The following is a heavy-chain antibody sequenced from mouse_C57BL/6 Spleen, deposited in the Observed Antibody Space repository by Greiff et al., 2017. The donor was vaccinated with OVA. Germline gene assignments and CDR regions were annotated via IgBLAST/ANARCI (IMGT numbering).Heavy chain of an antibody. Sequence: EVQLQQSGPELVKPGASVKISCKASGYTFTDYYMNWVKQSHGKSLEWIGDINPKNGGTSYNQKFKGKATLTVDKSSSTAYMELRSLTSEDSAVYYCARGGPYYFDYWGQGTTLTVSS. V-gene: IGHV1-26*01. CDR3: ARGGPYYFDY. CDR1: GYTFTDYY. CDR2: INPKNGGT. J-gene: IGHJ2*01.